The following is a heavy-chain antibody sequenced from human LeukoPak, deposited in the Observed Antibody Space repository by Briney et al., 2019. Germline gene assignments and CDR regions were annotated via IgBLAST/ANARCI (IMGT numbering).Heavy chain of an antibody. D-gene: IGHD6-13*01. CDR1: GYTFTSYG. J-gene: IGHJ6*03. Sequence: ASVKVSCKASGYTFTSYGISWVRQAPGQGLEWMGWISGYNGNTNYAQNLQGRVTMTTDTSTSTVYMELRSLRSDDTAVYYCAFSSYDLLGNYFYMDVWGKGTTVTVPS. CDR3: AFSSYDLLGNYFYMDV. CDR2: ISGYNGNT. V-gene: IGHV1-18*01.